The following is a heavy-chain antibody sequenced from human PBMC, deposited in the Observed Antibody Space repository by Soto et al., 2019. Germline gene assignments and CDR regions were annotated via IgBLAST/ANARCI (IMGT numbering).Heavy chain of an antibody. CDR2: IIPLFGTT. CDR1: GGTFSTYP. D-gene: IGHD6-19*01. Sequence: QVQLVQSGAEVRMPGSSVKVSCKASGGTFSTYPINWVRQAPGQGLEWMGGIIPLFGTTNYAQKFKGRVTITADESTSTAYMELSSLRAEDAAVYYCASGRIVVVGSRAYYGMDVWGQGTTVTVSS. J-gene: IGHJ6*02. V-gene: IGHV1-69*01. CDR3: ASGRIVVVGSRAYYGMDV.